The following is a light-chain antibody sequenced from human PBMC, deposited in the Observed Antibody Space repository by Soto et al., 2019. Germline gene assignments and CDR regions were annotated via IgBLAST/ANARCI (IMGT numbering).Light chain of an antibody. V-gene: IGKV1-39*01. CDR2: AAS. CDR1: QSIARH. Sequence: EIELTQSPSSLSSSAGDRVTITCRASQSIARHLNWYQQKPGKAPKLLIYAASSLENGVPARFRGGGSGTDFTLTISNLQPEDFAIYYCQQSYNELSITFGQGTKLEIK. CDR3: QQSYNELSIT. J-gene: IGKJ5*01.